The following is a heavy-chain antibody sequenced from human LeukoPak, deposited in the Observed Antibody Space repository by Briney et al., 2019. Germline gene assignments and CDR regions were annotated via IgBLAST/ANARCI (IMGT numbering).Heavy chain of an antibody. CDR1: GFTFSSFV. CDR3: ARARIVGATTVPYYYGMDV. Sequence: PGGSLRLSCAASGFTFSSFVMHWVRQAPGKGLEWVAVIWYDGSNKYYADSVKGRFTISRDNSKNTLYLQMNSLRAEDTAVYYCARARIVGATTVPYYYGMDVWGQGTTVTVSS. CDR2: IWYDGSNK. J-gene: IGHJ6*02. V-gene: IGHV3-33*08. D-gene: IGHD1-26*01.